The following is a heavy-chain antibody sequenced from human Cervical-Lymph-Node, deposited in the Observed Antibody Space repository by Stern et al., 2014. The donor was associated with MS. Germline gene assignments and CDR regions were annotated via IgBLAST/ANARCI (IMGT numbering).Heavy chain of an antibody. V-gene: IGHV1-69*01. D-gene: IGHD6-13*01. Sequence: MQLAESGAEVTKPGSSVQVSCKASVGTFSKFPSSWVRQAPGQGLEWMGGIFPVLGTPTYAQEFRGRVTITADVSTSTVYMELSSLRSDDTAVYYCALSSETSDRWYSLGYDLWGQGTLVTVSS. J-gene: IGHJ5*02. CDR2: IFPVLGTP. CDR1: VGTFSKFP. CDR3: ALSSETSDRWYSLGYDL.